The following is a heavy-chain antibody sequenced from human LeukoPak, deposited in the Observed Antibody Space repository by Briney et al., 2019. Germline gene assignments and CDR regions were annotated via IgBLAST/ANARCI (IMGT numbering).Heavy chain of an antibody. V-gene: IGHV4-39*01. D-gene: IGHD4-17*01. CDR3: ARHGRPTVTRYYSWFDP. J-gene: IGHJ5*02. CDR1: GGSISSSSYY. CDR2: IYYSGSP. Sequence: SETLSLTCTVSGGSISSSSYYWGWIRQPAGKGLEWIGSIYYSGSPYYNPSLKSRVTISVDTSKNQFSLKLSSVTAADTAVYYGARHGRPTVTRYYSWFDPWGQGTLVTVSS.